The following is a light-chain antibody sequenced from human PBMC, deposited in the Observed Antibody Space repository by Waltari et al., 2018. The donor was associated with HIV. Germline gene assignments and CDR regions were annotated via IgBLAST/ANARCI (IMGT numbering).Light chain of an antibody. J-gene: IGLJ3*02. CDR2: TRH. Sequence: QSVLTQSPSASATPGQTVTISCAGGNSNIGTYSVNWYQHLPGTAPNTLLHTRHQLPSGVPDRFSGSVSGTSASLTITGLQPADEAYYYWASWEDTFNGPVFGGGTKLTVL. CDR1: NSNIGTYS. CDR3: ASWEDTFNGPV. V-gene: IGLV1-44*01.